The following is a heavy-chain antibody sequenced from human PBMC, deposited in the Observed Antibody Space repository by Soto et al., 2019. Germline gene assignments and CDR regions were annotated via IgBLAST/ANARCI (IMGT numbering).Heavy chain of an antibody. V-gene: IGHV3-66*01. J-gene: IGHJ4*02. Sequence: PGGSLRLSCAASGFTVSSNYMSWVRQAPGKGLEWVPVIYSGGSTYYADSVKGRFTISRDNSKNTLYLQMNSLRAEDTAVYYCARDARWLQIHFDYWGQGTLVTVSS. CDR2: IYSGGST. CDR3: ARDARWLQIHFDY. D-gene: IGHD5-12*01. CDR1: GFTVSSNY.